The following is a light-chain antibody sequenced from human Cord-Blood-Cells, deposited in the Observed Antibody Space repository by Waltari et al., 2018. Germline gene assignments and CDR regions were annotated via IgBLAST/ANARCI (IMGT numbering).Light chain of an antibody. V-gene: IGLV2-14*03. Sequence: QSALTQPASVSGSPGQSITISCTGTSSDVGGYNYVSWYKQHPGKAPKLMIYDASNRPSGVTKLCAGSTSGNTACRTISELHAGDEGDDYCSSNTSSSTGVVGGGTKLTVL. CDR2: DAS. J-gene: IGLJ3*02. CDR1: SSDVGGYNY. CDR3: SSNTSSSTGV.